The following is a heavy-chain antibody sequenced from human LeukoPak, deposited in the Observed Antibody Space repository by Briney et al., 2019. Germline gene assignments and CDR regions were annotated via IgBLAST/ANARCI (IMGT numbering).Heavy chain of an antibody. D-gene: IGHD3-3*01. CDR3: ATALEWLPIGYFQH. Sequence: SETLSLTCTVSGGSISSYYWSWIRQPPGKGLEWIGYIYYSGSTNYNPSLKSRVTISVDTSKNQFSLKLSSVTAADTAVYYCATALEWLPIGYFQHWAQGTLVTVSS. CDR1: GGSISSYY. V-gene: IGHV4-59*01. CDR2: IYYSGST. J-gene: IGHJ1*01.